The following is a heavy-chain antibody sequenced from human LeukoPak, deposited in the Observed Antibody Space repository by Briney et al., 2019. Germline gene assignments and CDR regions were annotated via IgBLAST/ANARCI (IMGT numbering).Heavy chain of an antibody. CDR3: ARRENLYGGYDFDY. D-gene: IGHD5-12*01. J-gene: IGHJ4*02. V-gene: IGHV3-74*01. CDR1: GFTFSSHW. CDR2: ISTDGSAT. Sequence: GGSLRLSCAASGFTFSSHWMHWVRQVPGKGLVWVSRISTDGSATTYADSVKGRFTISRDNAKNSLYLQMNSLRDEDTAVYYCARRENLYGGYDFDYWGQGTLVTVSS.